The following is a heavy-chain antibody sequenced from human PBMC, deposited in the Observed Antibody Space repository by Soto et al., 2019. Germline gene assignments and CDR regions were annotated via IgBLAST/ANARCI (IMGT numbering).Heavy chain of an antibody. CDR3: AKFRRPPVAGTGFDY. CDR1: GFTFSSYA. V-gene: IGHV3-23*01. D-gene: IGHD6-19*01. Sequence: EVQLLDSGGGLVQPGGSLRLSCAASGFTFSSYAMSWVRQAPGKGLEWVSAISGSGGSTYYTDSVKGRFTISRDNSKNTLYLQMNSLRAEDTAVYYCAKFRRPPVAGTGFDYWGQGTMVTVSS. J-gene: IGHJ4*02. CDR2: ISGSGGST.